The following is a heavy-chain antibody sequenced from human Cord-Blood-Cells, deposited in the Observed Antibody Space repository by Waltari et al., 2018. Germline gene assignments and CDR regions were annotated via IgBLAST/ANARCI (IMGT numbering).Heavy chain of an antibody. CDR3: AKGGLRFLEWLLYYFDY. D-gene: IGHD3-3*01. CDR1: GFTFSSYG. V-gene: IGHV3-30*18. J-gene: IGHJ4*02. CDR2: ISYDGSNK. Sequence: QVQLVESGGGVVQPGRSLRLSCAASGFTFSSYGMHWFRQAPGRGLEWVAVISYDGSNKYYADYVKGRFTISRDNSKNTLYLQMNSLRAEDTAVYYCAKGGLRFLEWLLYYFDYWGQGTLVTVSS.